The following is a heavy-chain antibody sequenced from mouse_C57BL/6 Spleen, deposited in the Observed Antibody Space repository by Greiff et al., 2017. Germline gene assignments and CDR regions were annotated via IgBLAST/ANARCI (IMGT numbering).Heavy chain of an antibody. CDR3: ASYDYYDGSYRDFDY. Sequence: VQLQQSGAELARPGASVKLSCKASGYTFTSYWISWVKQRTGQGLEWIGEIYPSSGNTYYNEKFKGKATLTADKSSSTAYMELSSLTSEDSAVYFCASYDYYDGSYRDFDYWGQGTTLTVSS. CDR1: GYTFTSYW. CDR2: IYPSSGNT. D-gene: IGHD1-1*01. J-gene: IGHJ2*01. V-gene: IGHV1-81*01.